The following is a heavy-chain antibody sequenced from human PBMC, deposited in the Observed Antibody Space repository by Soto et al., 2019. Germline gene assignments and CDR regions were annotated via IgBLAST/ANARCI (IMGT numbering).Heavy chain of an antibody. CDR2: IYYSGST. V-gene: IGHV4-59*01. CDR1: CYSISNLY. D-gene: IGHD1-1*01. CDR3: ARHTNRRYYFGY. J-gene: IGHJ4*02. Sequence: SGTLSLTFTVSCYSISNLYLSWIRQPPGKGLEWIGYIYYSGSTNYNPSLKSRVTISEDTSKNKFSLKLSSVTAADTAVYYCARHTNRRYYFGYWGLGTLVTVSS.